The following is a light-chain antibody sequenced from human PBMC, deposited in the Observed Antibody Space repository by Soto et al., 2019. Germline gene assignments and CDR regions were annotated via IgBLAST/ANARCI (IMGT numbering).Light chain of an antibody. V-gene: IGKV1-5*03. Sequence: DIQMTQSPSTLSAFVGDRVTITCRATQSISKWVAWYQQKPGGAPKLLIYAASTLESGVPARFSGSGSGTEFTLTISGLQPDDFATYYCQEYNNYSPTFGQGTKVDIK. CDR1: QSISKW. CDR3: QEYNNYSPT. CDR2: AAS. J-gene: IGKJ1*01.